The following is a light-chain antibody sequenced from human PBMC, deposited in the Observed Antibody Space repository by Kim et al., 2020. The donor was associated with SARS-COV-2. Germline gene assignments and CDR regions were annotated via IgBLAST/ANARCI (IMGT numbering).Light chain of an antibody. J-gene: IGLJ2*01. V-gene: IGLV1-47*01. Sequence: GQTVTISCSGTTSNIEDNDIYWYQQVSGTAPKLLIYTNNQRPSGIPDRFSGSKSGSSGSLAISGLRSDDEADYYCGSWDDSLSGPVFGGGTQLTVL. CDR1: TSNIEDND. CDR3: GSWDDSLSGPV. CDR2: TNN.